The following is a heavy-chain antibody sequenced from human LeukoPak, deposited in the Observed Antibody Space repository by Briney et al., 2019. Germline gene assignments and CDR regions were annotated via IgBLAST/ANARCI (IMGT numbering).Heavy chain of an antibody. J-gene: IGHJ4*02. CDR2: INPSTGGT. CDR1: GYTFIDYY. D-gene: IGHD6-19*01. V-gene: IGHV1-2*06. Sequence: ASVKVSCKTSGYTFIDYYVHWIRQAPGQGLEWMGRINPSTGGTDFAQKFQGKVSMTRDTSISTAYMELSSLRSEDTAVYYCARELYYSSGWRYFDYWGQGTLVTVSS. CDR3: ARELYYSSGWRYFDY.